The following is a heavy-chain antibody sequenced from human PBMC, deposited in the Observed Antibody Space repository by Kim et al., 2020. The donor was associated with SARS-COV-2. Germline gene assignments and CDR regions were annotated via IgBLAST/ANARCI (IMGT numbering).Heavy chain of an antibody. CDR3: ARNSGSYQPSFDY. D-gene: IGHD1-26*01. CDR2: IKEDGSEK. J-gene: IGHJ4*02. Sequence: GGSLRLSCAVSRFTFSSYWMSWVRQAPGKGLEWVAKIKEDGSEKYYADSVEGRFTISRDNAKNSLYLQMNSLRAEDTAVYYCARNSGSYQPSFDYWGQGTLVTLS. V-gene: IGHV3-7*03. CDR1: RFTFSSYW.